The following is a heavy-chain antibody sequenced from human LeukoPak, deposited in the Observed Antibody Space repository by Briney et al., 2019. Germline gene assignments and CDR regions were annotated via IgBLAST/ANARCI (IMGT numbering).Heavy chain of an antibody. D-gene: IGHD2-15*01. CDR2: IYYSGST. Sequence: SETLSLTCTVSGGSISSSSYYWGWIRQPPGKGLEWIGSIYYSGSTYYNPSLKSRVTISVDTSKNQFSLKLSPVTAADTAVYYCARQSYCSGGSCYSPKIDYWGQGTLVTVSS. CDR1: GGSISSSSYY. V-gene: IGHV4-39*01. CDR3: ARQSYCSGGSCYSPKIDY. J-gene: IGHJ4*02.